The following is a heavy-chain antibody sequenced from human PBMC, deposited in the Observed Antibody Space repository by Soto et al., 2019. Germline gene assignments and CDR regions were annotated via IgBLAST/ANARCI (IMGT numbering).Heavy chain of an antibody. Sequence: EVQLLESGGGLVQPGGSLRLSCAASGFTFNNYAMTWVRQAPGKGLEWVSAISGGGDTTSYADSVKGRFTVSRDGSKNKLYMQMSSLRAEDTDLYYCAKGRGGSGSLTPRVNFWGQGPLVTVSS. V-gene: IGHV3-23*01. J-gene: IGHJ4*02. D-gene: IGHD3-10*01. CDR2: ISGGGDTT. CDR3: AKGRGGSGSLTPRVNF. CDR1: GFTFNNYA.